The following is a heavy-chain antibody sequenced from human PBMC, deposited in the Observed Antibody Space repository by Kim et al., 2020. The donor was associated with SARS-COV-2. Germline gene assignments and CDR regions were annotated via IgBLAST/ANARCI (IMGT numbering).Heavy chain of an antibody. CDR3: AKAVLWGSYYYFDY. CDR2: ISGSVGST. D-gene: IGHD3-16*01. V-gene: IGHV3-23*01. CDR1: GFTFSTYA. Sequence: GGSLRLSCAVSGFTFSTYAMSWVRQAPGKGLEWVSVISGSVGSTFYADSVKGRFTISRDNSKNTLYLQMNSLRAEETAVYYCAKAVLWGSYYYFDYWGQG. J-gene: IGHJ4*02.